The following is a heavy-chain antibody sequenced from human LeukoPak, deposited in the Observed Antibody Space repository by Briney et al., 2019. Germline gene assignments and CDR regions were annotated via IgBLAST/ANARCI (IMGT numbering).Heavy chain of an antibody. Sequence: ASVKVSCKASGYTFTSYGISWVRQAPGQGLEWMGWISAYNGNTNYAQKLQGRVTMTTDTSTSTAYMELRSLRSDDTAVYYCARDIEDYDILTRGGMSNDYWGQGTLVTVSS. CDR3: ARDIEDYDILTRGGMSNDY. V-gene: IGHV1-18*01. J-gene: IGHJ4*02. D-gene: IGHD3-9*01. CDR2: ISAYNGNT. CDR1: GYTFTSYG.